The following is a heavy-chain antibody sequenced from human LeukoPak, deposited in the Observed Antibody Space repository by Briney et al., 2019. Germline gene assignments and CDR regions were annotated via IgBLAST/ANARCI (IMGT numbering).Heavy chain of an antibody. CDR1: GFTFSSYA. CDR3: AREPIVVVPAAISPRGFDY. Sequence: QPGGSLRLSCAASGFTFSSYAMHWVRQAPGKGLEWVAVISYDGSNKYYADSVKGRFTISRDNSKNTLYLQMNSLRAEDTAVYYCAREPIVVVPAAISPRGFDYWGQGTLVTVSS. V-gene: IGHV3-30-3*01. D-gene: IGHD2-2*02. J-gene: IGHJ4*02. CDR2: ISYDGSNK.